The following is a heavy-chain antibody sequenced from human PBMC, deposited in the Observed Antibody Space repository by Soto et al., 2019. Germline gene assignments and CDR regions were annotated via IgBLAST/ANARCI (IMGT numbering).Heavy chain of an antibody. D-gene: IGHD6-6*01. V-gene: IGHV3-21*01. Sequence: PGGTLRRSCAASGFTFSSHSINWVRQAPGKGLVWVSCIRCSGSYRYYAYSGKGRFTISRDNAKISLYHQMYSLRAEDTAVYYCARVNVAARIFDYWDQGTLVTVSS. CDR2: IRCSGSYR. CDR1: GFTFSSHS. J-gene: IGHJ4*02. CDR3: ARVNVAARIFDY.